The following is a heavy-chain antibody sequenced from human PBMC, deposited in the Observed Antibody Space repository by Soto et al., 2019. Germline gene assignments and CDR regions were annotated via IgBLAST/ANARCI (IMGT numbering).Heavy chain of an antibody. CDR2: ISGSGGST. D-gene: IGHD4-17*01. CDR1: GFTFSSYA. V-gene: IGHV3-23*01. J-gene: IGHJ5*02. Sequence: GGSLRLSCASSGFTFSSYAMSWVRQAPGKGLEWVSAISGSGGSTYYADSVKGRFTISRDNSKNTLYLQMNSLRAEDTAVYYWAKHHSGDYGKNNCSAPWGREPLLTAPS. CDR3: AKHHSGDYGKNNCSAP.